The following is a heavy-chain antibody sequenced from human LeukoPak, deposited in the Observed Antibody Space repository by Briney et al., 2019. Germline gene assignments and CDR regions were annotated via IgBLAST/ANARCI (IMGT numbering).Heavy chain of an antibody. J-gene: IGHJ4*02. CDR2: IIPIFGTA. V-gene: IGHV1-69*06. Sequence: ASVKVSCKASGGTFSSYAISWVRQAPGQGLEWMGGIIPIFGTANYAQKFQGRVTITADKSTSTAYMELSSLRSEDTAVYYCARDARVNCGGDCFFDYWGQGTLVTVSS. CDR3: ARDARVNCGGDCFFDY. CDR1: GGTFSSYA. D-gene: IGHD2-21*02.